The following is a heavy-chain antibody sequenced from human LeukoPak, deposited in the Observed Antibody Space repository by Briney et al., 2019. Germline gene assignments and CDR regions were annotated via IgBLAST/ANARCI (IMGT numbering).Heavy chain of an antibody. CDR2: ISGSGGST. CDR3: AIFSGSFLNIAGAFDI. CDR1: GFTFSSYG. V-gene: IGHV3-23*01. J-gene: IGHJ3*02. Sequence: PGGSLRLSCAASGFTFSSYGMSWVRQAPGKGLEWVSAISGSGGSTYYADSVKGRFTISRDNSKNTLYLQMNSLRAEDTAVYYCAIFSGSFLNIAGAFDIWGQGTMVTVSS. D-gene: IGHD1-26*01.